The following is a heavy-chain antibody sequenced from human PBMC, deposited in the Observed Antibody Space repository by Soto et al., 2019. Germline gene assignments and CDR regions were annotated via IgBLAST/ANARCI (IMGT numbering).Heavy chain of an antibody. CDR1: GFSFSSHA. V-gene: IGHV3-30-3*01. J-gene: IGHJ4*02. Sequence: QVQLVESGGGVVQPGGSLRLSCVVSGFSFSSHAMHWVRQAPGKGLEWLTVISYDGNIKYYADSVKGRFTVSRDNSKNTLSLQLNSLRDEDTAVYYCARALALRYYFDFWGQGTLVTVSS. CDR2: ISYDGNIK. CDR3: ARALALRYYFDF. D-gene: IGHD5-12*01.